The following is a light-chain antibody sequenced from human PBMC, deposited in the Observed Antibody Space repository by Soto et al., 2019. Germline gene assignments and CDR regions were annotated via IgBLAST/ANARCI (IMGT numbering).Light chain of an antibody. Sequence: EVVMTQSPATLSVSPGERATLSCGASQSVRSYLAWYQQKPGQAPRLLMFAASSRATGTPDRFSGSGSGTDFTLTISRLEPEDFAVYYCQQYGTSPRTFGQGTRWISN. CDR1: QSVRSY. J-gene: IGKJ1*01. CDR2: AAS. V-gene: IGKV3-20*01. CDR3: QQYGTSPRT.